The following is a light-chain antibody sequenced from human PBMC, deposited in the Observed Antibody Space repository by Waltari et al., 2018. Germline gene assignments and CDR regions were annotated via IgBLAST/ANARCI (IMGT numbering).Light chain of an antibody. V-gene: IGLV1-44*01. CDR2: SNN. Sequence: QSVLTQPPSASGTPGQRVTISCSGSSSHIGTNTVTWYQQVPGTAPKLLIYSNNQRASGVPDRFSGSKSGTSASLAISGLQSADEADYYCAAWDDSLNGNVFGSGTKVTVL. CDR3: AAWDDSLNGNV. CDR1: SSHIGTNT. J-gene: IGLJ6*01.